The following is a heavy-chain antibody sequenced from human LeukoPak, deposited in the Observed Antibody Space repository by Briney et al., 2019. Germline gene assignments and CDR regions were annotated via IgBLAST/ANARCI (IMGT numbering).Heavy chain of an antibody. CDR3: ARGVRYPPRIRPPLNFYMDV. Sequence: GASVKVSCKASGYTLTGYYMHWVRQAPGQGLEWMGWINPNSGGTNYAQKFQGRVTMTRDTSISTAYMELSRLRSDDTAVYYCARGVRYPPRIRPPLNFYMDVWDKGTTVTVSS. CDR2: INPNSGGT. J-gene: IGHJ6*03. D-gene: IGHD1-26*01. CDR1: GYTLTGYY. V-gene: IGHV1-2*02.